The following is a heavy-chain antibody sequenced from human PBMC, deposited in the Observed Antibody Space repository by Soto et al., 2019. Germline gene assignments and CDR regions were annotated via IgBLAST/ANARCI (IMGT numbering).Heavy chain of an antibody. V-gene: IGHV1-8*02. CDR1: GGTFSGYD. CDR2: MNPSSANT. J-gene: IGHJ6*02. Sequence: GASVKVSCKASGGTFSGYDINWVRQAPGQGLEWMGWMNPSSANTGYAQKFQGRISMTRNTSMNTAYMELNSLTSEDTAVYYCTRGQEVWWNAGPLGLHGLDVWGQGTTVTVSS. CDR3: TRGQEVWWNAGPLGLHGLDV. D-gene: IGHD3-16*01.